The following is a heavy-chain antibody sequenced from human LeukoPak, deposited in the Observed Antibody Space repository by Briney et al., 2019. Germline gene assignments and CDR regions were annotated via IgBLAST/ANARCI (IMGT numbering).Heavy chain of an antibody. J-gene: IGHJ3*02. Sequence: GGSLRLSCAASGFTFSSYGMHWVRQAPGKGLEWVAVISYDGSNEYYADSVKGRFTISRDNSKNTLYLQMNSLRAEDTAVYYCAKREAFDIWGQGTMVTVSS. V-gene: IGHV3-30*18. CDR1: GFTFSSYG. CDR2: ISYDGSNE. CDR3: AKREAFDI.